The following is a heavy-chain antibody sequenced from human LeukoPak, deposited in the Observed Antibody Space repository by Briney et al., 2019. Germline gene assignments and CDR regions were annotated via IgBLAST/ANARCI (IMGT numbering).Heavy chain of an antibody. Sequence: GASVKVSCKASGYTFTSYGISWVRQAPGQGLEWMGWISAYNGNTNYAQKLQGRVTMTTDTSTSTAYMELRSLRSDDTAVYYCAGDAQLLWFGEFTPYYYGMDVWGQGTTVTVSS. D-gene: IGHD3-10*01. CDR1: GYTFTSYG. V-gene: IGHV1-18*01. J-gene: IGHJ6*02. CDR2: ISAYNGNT. CDR3: AGDAQLLWFGEFTPYYYGMDV.